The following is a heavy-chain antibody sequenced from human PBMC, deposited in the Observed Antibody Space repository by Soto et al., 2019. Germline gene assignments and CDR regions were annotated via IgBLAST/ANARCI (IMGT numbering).Heavy chain of an antibody. CDR2: IDPSDSYT. Sequence: GEALKISCKGSGYSFTSYWISWVRQMPGKGLEWMGRIDPSDSYTNYSPSFQGHVTISADKSISTDYLQWSSLKASDTAMYYCARHWASGYSYGYFAGMDVWGQGTTVTVSS. CDR3: ARHWASGYSYGYFAGMDV. D-gene: IGHD5-18*01. V-gene: IGHV5-10-1*01. CDR1: GYSFTSYW. J-gene: IGHJ6*02.